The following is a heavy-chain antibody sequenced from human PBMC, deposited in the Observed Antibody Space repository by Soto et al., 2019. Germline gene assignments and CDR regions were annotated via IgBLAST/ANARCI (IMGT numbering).Heavy chain of an antibody. D-gene: IGHD6-19*01. J-gene: IGHJ4*02. CDR2: ISYDGSNK. V-gene: IGHV3-30-3*01. CDR1: GFTFSSYA. Sequence: QVQLVESGGGVVQRGRSLRLSCAASGFTFSSYAIHWVRQAPGKGLEWVAVISYDGSNKYYADSVKGRFTISRDNSKNTLNLQMNSLRAEDTAVYYCARGAVAGPSDYWGQGTLVTVSS. CDR3: ARGAVAGPSDY.